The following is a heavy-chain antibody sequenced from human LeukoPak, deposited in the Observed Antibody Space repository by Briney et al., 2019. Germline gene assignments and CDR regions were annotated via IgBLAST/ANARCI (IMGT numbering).Heavy chain of an antibody. CDR1: GFTFSSYA. J-gene: IGHJ4*02. CDR2: ISGSGGST. Sequence: PGGSLRLSCAASGFTFSSYAVGWVRQAPGKGLEWVSVISGSGGSTYYADSVKGRFTISRDNSKNTLYLQMNSLRAEDTAVYYCAKVRYDSSGYQSPYFDYWGQGILVTVSS. CDR3: AKVRYDSSGYQSPYFDY. D-gene: IGHD3-22*01. V-gene: IGHV3-23*01.